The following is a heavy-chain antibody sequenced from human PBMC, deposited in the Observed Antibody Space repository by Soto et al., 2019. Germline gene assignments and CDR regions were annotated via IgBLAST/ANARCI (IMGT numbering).Heavy chain of an antibody. CDR2: VNPTGDTA. V-gene: IGHV1-46*01. CDR1: GYTFTSYY. CDR3: ARGIYPQILAPSMEAAGPLNAFDI. Sequence: ASVKVSCKASGYTFTSYYIHWVLQAPGQGLEWMRVVNPTGDTASYAQKFQGRVTMTRNTSISTAYMELSSLRSEDTAVYYCARGIYPQILAPSMEAAGPLNAFDIWGQGSMVTVS. J-gene: IGHJ3*02. D-gene: IGHD2-8*02.